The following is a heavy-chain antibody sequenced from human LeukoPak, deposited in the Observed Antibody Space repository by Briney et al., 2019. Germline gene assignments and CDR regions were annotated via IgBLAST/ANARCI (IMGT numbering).Heavy chain of an antibody. CDR3: ARIHDGTPTPSFDS. J-gene: IGHJ4*02. Sequence: GGSLRLSCAASGFTFSRYAMAWVRQAPGKGPDWVSSISSSPIDIYDADSAKGRFTISRDNSKNSLYLQMNSLRVEDTAVYYCARIHDGTPTPSFDSWGQGTLVTVSS. D-gene: IGHD1-26*01. V-gene: IGHV3-21*01. CDR1: GFTFSRYA. CDR2: ISSSPIDI.